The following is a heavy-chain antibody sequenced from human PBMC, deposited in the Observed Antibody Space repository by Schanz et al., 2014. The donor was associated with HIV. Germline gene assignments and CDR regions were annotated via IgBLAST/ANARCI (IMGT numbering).Heavy chain of an antibody. D-gene: IGHD5-18*01. CDR3: RGYRFYYGVDF. CDR1: GFTFSSYW. Sequence: EVQLVESGGGLVQPGGSLRLSCAASGFTFSSYWMTWVRQAPGKGLEWVARSRVKSDSYATEYAASVTGRFTISRDDSKNSVYVQMNSLNIEDTAVYYCRGYRFYYGVDFWGQGTTVTVS. J-gene: IGHJ6*02. CDR2: SRVKSDSYAT. V-gene: IGHV3-72*01.